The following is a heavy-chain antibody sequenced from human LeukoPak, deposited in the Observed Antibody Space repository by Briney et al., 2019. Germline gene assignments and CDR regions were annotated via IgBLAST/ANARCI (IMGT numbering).Heavy chain of an antibody. D-gene: IGHD3-22*01. CDR3: ARAYYFDSSGYIDSFDI. J-gene: IGHJ3*02. Sequence: SETLSLTCTVSGGSISSGDYYWSWIRQSPGKGLEWIGYIYYTGSTYYNPSLKSRLTISVDTSKNQFSLKLNSVTAADTAVYCCARAYYFDSSGYIDSFDIWGQGTMVTVSS. CDR2: IYYTGST. CDR1: GGSISSGDYY. V-gene: IGHV4-30-4*01.